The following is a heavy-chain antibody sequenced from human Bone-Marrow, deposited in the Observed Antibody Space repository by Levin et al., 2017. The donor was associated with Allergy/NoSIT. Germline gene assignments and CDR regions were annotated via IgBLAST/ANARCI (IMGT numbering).Heavy chain of an antibody. J-gene: IGHJ1*01. CDR1: GFSVSDDY. CDR3: ARGMNKVIPWYFDV. D-gene: IGHD2-21*01. CDR2: TYFDGST. V-gene: IGHV3-53*01. Sequence: GESLKISCVASGFSVSDDYMTWVRQAPGRGLDWVSVTYFDGSTYYADSVKGRFTISRDNSKNTLFLQMTNLRADDTAVYYCARGMNKVIPWYFDVWGQGTLVTVSS.